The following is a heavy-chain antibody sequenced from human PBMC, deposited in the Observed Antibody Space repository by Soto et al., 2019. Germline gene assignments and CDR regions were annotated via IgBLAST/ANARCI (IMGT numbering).Heavy chain of an antibody. V-gene: IGHV1-18*01. CDR3: ARDAAVRLFDY. CDR1: GDTFSSYS. J-gene: IGHJ4*02. D-gene: IGHD6-19*01. CDR2: ISAYNGNT. Sequence: APVKVSCKPSGDTFSSYSFSWVRQAPGQGLEWMGWISAYNGNTNYAQKLQGRVTMTTDTSTSTAYLELRSLRSDDTAVYYCARDAAVRLFDYWGQGTLVTVSS.